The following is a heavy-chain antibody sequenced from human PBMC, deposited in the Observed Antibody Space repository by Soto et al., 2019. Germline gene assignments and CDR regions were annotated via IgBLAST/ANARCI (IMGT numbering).Heavy chain of an antibody. V-gene: IGHV3-30*18. J-gene: IGHJ6*02. Sequence: QVPLVESGGGVVQPGRSLRLSCAASGFTFSSYGMHWVRQAPGKGLEWVAVISYDGSNKYYADSVKGRFTISRDNSKNTLYLQMNSLRAEDTAVYYCAKDRGPATVVGATFYYYGMDVWGQGTTVTVSS. CDR2: ISYDGSNK. CDR3: AKDRGPATVVGATFYYYGMDV. CDR1: GFTFSSYG. D-gene: IGHD1-26*01.